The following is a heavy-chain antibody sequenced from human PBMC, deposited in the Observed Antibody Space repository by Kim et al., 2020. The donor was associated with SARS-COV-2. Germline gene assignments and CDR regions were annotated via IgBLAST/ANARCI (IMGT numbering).Heavy chain of an antibody. V-gene: IGHV4-59*01. J-gene: IGHJ3*02. Sequence: NPSLKSRVPISVDTSKNPCSLKLSSVTAADTAVYYCARDVAATPNDAFDIWGQGTMVTVSS. CDR3: ARDVAATPNDAFDI. D-gene: IGHD2-15*01.